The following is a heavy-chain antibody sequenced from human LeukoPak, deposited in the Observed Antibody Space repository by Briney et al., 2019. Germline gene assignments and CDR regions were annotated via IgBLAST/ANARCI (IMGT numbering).Heavy chain of an antibody. CDR1: GGTFSSYA. CDR2: IIPIFGTA. Sequence: GASVKVSCKASGGTFSSYAISWVRQAPGQGLEWTGGIIPIFGTANYAQRFQGRVTITADESTSTAYMELSSLRSEDTAVYYCARDSPYWPGHFDYWGQGTLVTVSS. CDR3: ARDSPYWPGHFDY. D-gene: IGHD2-15*01. V-gene: IGHV1-69*13. J-gene: IGHJ4*02.